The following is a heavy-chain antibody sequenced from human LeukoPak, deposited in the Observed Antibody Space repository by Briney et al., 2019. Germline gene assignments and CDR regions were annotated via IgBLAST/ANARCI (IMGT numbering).Heavy chain of an antibody. D-gene: IGHD3-16*01. J-gene: IGHJ6*02. CDR1: GGTFSSYA. CDR2: INPNSGGT. CDR3: ARDSRFYYYYGMDV. Sequence: ASVKVSCKASGGTFSSYAISWVRQAPGQGLEWMGRINPNSGGTNYAQKFQGRVTMTRDTSISTAYMELSRLRSDDTAVYYCARDSRFYYYYGMDVWGQGTTVTVSS. V-gene: IGHV1-2*06.